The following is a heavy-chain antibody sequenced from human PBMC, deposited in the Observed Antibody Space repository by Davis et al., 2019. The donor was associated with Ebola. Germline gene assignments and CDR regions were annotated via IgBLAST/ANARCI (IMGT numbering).Heavy chain of an antibody. V-gene: IGHV5-51*01. Sequence: GESLKISCKGSGYSFTKYWIAWVRQMPGKGLEWMGIIHPGDSDTRYSPSFQGQVTISADKSITTAYLQWSSLKASDTAMYYCARHARSYYGSGSYVFYYYYGMDVWGQGTTVTVSS. CDR3: ARHARSYYGSGSYVFYYYYGMDV. CDR2: IHPGDSDT. J-gene: IGHJ6*02. CDR1: GYSFTKYW. D-gene: IGHD3-10*01.